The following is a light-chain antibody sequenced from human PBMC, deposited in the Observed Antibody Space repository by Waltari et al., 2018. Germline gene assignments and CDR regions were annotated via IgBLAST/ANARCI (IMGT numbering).Light chain of an antibody. J-gene: IGKJ4*02. V-gene: IGKV1-5*03. CDR1: QSITRW. CDR3: QHYDSYSAT. CDR2: KAS. Sequence: DIQMTQSPSTLSASVGDRLTITCRARQSITRWLAWYQQKAGKAPKLLIYKASILESWVPSRFSGGGSGTEFTLTISSLQPDDFATYYCQHYDSYSATFGRGTKVEIK.